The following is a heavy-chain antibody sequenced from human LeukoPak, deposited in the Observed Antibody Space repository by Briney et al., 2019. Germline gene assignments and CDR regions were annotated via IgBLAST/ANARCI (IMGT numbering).Heavy chain of an antibody. V-gene: IGHV3-73*01. J-gene: IGHJ3*01. CDR2: MRSKANRFVT. D-gene: IGHD2-8*01. Sequence: PGGSLRLSCAASGFSFSGSTIHWVRQASGKGLEWVGRMRSKANRFVTTYAASVEGRFTISRDDSKNTAYLQMNNLKIEDTAVYCFTTDQSNSFDVWGQGTVVTVSA. CDR1: GFSFSGST. CDR3: TTDQSNSFDV.